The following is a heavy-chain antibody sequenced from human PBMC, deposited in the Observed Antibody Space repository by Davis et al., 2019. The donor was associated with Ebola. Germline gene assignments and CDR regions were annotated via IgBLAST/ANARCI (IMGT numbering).Heavy chain of an antibody. V-gene: IGHV4-59*08. Sequence: SETLSLTCTVSGTSIRPYYWSWIRQPPGKGLEWIGYIYYSGSTDYNPSLKSRVTIPVDTSKNQFSLKLSSVTAADTAVYYCAGRIAAAAFDYWGQGTLVTVSS. CDR3: AGRIAAAAFDY. D-gene: IGHD6-13*01. J-gene: IGHJ4*02. CDR1: GTSIRPYY. CDR2: IYYSGST.